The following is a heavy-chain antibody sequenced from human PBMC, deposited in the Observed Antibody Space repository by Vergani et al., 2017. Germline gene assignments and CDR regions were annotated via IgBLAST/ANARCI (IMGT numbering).Heavy chain of an antibody. Sequence: QVQLQESGPGLLKPSQTLSLTCTVSGASVSRGTYYWTWIRQPAGKKLEWIVRMYTSGHTIYNPSLESRVTMSVDTSKNQFSLQLSSVTAADTAVYYCARDTDGGPRGHYGMDVWGQGTTVTVSS. CDR1: GASVSRGTYY. V-gene: IGHV4-61*02. D-gene: IGHD4-23*01. CDR2: MYTSGHT. J-gene: IGHJ6*02. CDR3: ARDTDGGPRGHYGMDV.